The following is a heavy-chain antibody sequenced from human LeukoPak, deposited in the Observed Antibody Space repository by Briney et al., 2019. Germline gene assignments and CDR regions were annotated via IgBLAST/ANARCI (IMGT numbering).Heavy chain of an antibody. CDR2: INHSGST. V-gene: IGHV4-34*01. CDR3: ARGPGPLGY. J-gene: IGHJ4*02. Sequence: SEALSLTCAVYGGSFSGYYWSWLRQPPGKGLEWIGEINHSGSTNYNPSLKSRVTISVDTSKNQFSLRLSSVTAADTAVYDCARGPGPLGYWGQGTLVTVSS. CDR1: GGSFSGYY. D-gene: IGHD3-16*01.